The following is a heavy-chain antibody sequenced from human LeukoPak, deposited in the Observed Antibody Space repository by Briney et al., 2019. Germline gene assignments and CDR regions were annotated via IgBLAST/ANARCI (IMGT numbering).Heavy chain of an antibody. CDR1: GGTISSGGYY. D-gene: IGHD1-26*01. CDR2: IYYSGSP. Sequence: PSETLSLTCTVSGGTISSGGYYWSWIRQHPGKGLEWIGYIYYSGSPYYNPSLKSRVTISVDTSKNQFSLKLSSVTAADTAVYYCARGVWELLVRGSLQEDDYWGQGTLVTVSS. V-gene: IGHV4-31*03. CDR3: ARGVWELLVRGSLQEDDY. J-gene: IGHJ4*02.